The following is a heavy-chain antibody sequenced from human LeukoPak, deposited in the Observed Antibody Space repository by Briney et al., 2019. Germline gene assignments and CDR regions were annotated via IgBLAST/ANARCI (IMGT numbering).Heavy chain of an antibody. V-gene: IGHV1-2*02. CDR2: INPNSGGT. CDR1: GYTFTGYY. D-gene: IGHD1-26*01. J-gene: IGHJ4*02. Sequence: GASVKVSCKASGYTFTGYYMHWVRQAPGQGLEWMGWINPNSGGTNNAQKFQGRVTMTTDTSISTAYMELSRLRSEDTAVYYCARGSSGSSWYAFRYSGSYSRNLDYWGQGTLVTVSS. CDR3: ARGSSGSSWYAFRYSGSYSRNLDY.